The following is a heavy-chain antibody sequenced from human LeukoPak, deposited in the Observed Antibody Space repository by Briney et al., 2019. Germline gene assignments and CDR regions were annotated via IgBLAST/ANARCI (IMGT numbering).Heavy chain of an antibody. D-gene: IGHD3-10*01. CDR1: GYTFTGYY. Sequence: ASVKVSCKASGYTFTGYYMHWVRQAPGQGLEWMGWINPNSGGTNYAQTFQGRVTMTRDTSINTAYMELSSLKSDDMAVYYCARDYYYASGSSNFDYWGPGTLVTVSS. CDR2: INPNSGGT. CDR3: ARDYYYASGSSNFDY. J-gene: IGHJ4*02. V-gene: IGHV1-2*02.